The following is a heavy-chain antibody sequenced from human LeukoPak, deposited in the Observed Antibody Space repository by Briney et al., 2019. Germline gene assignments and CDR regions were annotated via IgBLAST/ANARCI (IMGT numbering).Heavy chain of an antibody. CDR3: ARGYDYGDLDFDY. V-gene: IGHV1-2*02. CDR2: INPNSGGT. J-gene: IGHJ4*02. D-gene: IGHD4-17*01. CDR1: GYTFTGYY. Sequence: GASVKVSCKASGYTFTGYYMHRVRQAPGQGLEWMGWINPNSGGTNYAQKFQGRVTMTRDTSISTAYMELSRLRSDDTAVYYCARGYDYGDLDFDYWGQGTLVTVSS.